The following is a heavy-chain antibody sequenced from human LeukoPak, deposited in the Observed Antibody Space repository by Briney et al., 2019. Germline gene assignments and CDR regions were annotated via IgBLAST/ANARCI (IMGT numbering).Heavy chain of an antibody. J-gene: IGHJ6*03. CDR1: GFTFSTFP. V-gene: IGHV3-30*04. CDR3: ARVGRVSIYPSYMDV. CDR2: ISDDGRDV. Sequence: GGALRLSCEASGFTFSTFPMHWVRQTPDKGLEWGAVISDDGRDVYYADSVKGRFTISRDNSKNTLYLQMHSVSPEDTAVVYCARVGRVSIYPSYMDVWGKGTTVTVSS. D-gene: IGHD6-6*01.